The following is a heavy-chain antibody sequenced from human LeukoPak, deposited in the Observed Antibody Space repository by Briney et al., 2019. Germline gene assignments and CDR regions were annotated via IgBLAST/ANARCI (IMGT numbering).Heavy chain of an antibody. CDR2: IYYSGST. J-gene: IGHJ4*02. CDR1: GGSISSSSYY. D-gene: IGHD3-16*02. V-gene: IGHV4-39*01. CDR3: ARGDYVWGSYRSLAGNYFDY. Sequence: PSETLSLTCTVSGGSISSSSYYWGWIRQPPGKGLEWIGSIYYSGSTYYNPSLKSRVTISVDTSKNQSSLKLSSVTAADTAVYYCARGDYVWGSYRSLAGNYFDYWGQGTLVTVSS.